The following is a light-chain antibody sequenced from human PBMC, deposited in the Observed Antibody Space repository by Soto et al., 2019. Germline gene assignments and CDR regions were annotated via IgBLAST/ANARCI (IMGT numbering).Light chain of an antibody. CDR2: DVT. CDR1: SSDVGGYNY. J-gene: IGLJ1*01. V-gene: IGLV2-14*01. Sequence: QSVLTQPASVSGSPGQSITISCTGTSSDVGGYNYVSWYQQQPGKAPKFMIYDVTNRPSGVSNRFSGSKSGNTASLTISGLQAEDEADYYCCLYTTSNTRQIVFGTGTKVTVL. CDR3: CLYTTSNTRQIV.